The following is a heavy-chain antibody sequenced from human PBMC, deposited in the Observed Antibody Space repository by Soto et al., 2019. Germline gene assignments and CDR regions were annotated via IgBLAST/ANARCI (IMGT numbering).Heavy chain of an antibody. D-gene: IGHD3-3*01. CDR2: INHSGST. CDR3: ARGSSGYYTRGPLGY. CDR1: GGSFSGYY. Sequence: SETLSLTCAVYGGSFSGYYWSWIRQPPGKGLEWIGEINHSGSTNYNPSLKSRVTISVDTSKNQFSLKLSSVTAADTAVYYCARGSSGYYTRGPLGYWGQGTLVTVSS. J-gene: IGHJ4*02. V-gene: IGHV4-34*01.